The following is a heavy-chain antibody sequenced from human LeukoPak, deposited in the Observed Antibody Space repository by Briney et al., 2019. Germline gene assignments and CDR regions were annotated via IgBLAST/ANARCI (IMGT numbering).Heavy chain of an antibody. D-gene: IGHD6-19*01. Sequence: ASVKVSCKASGYTFTSYYMHWVRQAPGQGLEWMGIINPSGGSTSYAQKFQGRVIMARDTSTSTIYMELSSLRSEDTAVYYCARGRGGSSGWLKVWWFDPWGQGTLVTVSS. V-gene: IGHV1-46*01. CDR3: ARGRGGSSGWLKVWWFDP. CDR1: GYTFTSYY. J-gene: IGHJ5*02. CDR2: INPSGGST.